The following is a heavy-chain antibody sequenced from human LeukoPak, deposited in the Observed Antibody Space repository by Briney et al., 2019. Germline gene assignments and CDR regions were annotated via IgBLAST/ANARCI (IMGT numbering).Heavy chain of an antibody. CDR2: IYNSGST. CDR1: GGSISSGDFY. V-gene: IGHV4-30-4*01. J-gene: IGHJ4*02. D-gene: IGHD6-13*01. CDR3: ARVETLSIAAAGTGY. Sequence: SETLSLTCSVSGGSISSGDFYWSWIRQPPGKGLEWIGYIYNSGSTYYRPSLKSRLTISADTSKNQFSLKLGSVTAADTAVYYCARVETLSIAAAGTGYWGQGTLVTVSS.